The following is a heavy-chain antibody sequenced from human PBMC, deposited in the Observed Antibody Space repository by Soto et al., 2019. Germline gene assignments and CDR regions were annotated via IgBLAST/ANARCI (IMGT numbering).Heavy chain of an antibody. CDR1: GYTFTSYY. V-gene: IGHV1-46*01. Sequence: QVQLVQSGAEVKKPGASVKVSCKASGYTFTSYYMHWVRQAPGQGLEWMGIINPSGGSTSYAQQFQGRVTMTRDTSTSTVYMELSSLRSEDTAVYYCARDGYYDSSGYYYFDYWGQGTLVTVSS. CDR2: INPSGGST. J-gene: IGHJ4*02. CDR3: ARDGYYDSSGYYYFDY. D-gene: IGHD3-22*01.